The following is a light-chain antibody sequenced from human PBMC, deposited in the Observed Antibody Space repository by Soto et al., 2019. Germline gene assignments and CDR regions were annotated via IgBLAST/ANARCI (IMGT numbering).Light chain of an antibody. CDR1: QAISTS. Sequence: DIRLTQSPSFLSVSVGDTVTITCRTSQAISTSLAWYQQNPGKVPKLPIRSASTLQSGVPRRFSGGGFWTGFTLTISTLQPDESGIDDCPQLHWYHLSFGGGTNVEIK. J-gene: IGKJ4*01. CDR2: SAS. V-gene: IGKV1-9*01. CDR3: PQLHWYHLS.